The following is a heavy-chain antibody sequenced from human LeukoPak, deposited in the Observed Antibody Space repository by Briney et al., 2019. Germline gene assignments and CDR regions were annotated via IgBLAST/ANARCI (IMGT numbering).Heavy chain of an antibody. CDR2: IYNSEST. CDR3: ARDLGGYQWVH. V-gene: IGHV4-4*07. D-gene: IGHD6-19*01. CDR1: GGSLSSYY. J-gene: IGHJ4*02. Sequence: SETLSLTCTVSGGSLSSYYWSWIRQPAGKGLEWIGRIYNSESTNYNPSLTSRGTMSVHTSKNQFALTLSSVPAADTAGYYCARDLGGYQWVHWGQGTLVTVSS.